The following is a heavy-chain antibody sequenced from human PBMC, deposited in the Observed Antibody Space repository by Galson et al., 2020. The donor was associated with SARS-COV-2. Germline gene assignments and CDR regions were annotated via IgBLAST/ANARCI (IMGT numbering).Heavy chain of an antibody. CDR3: AKSLWFGEILSPFDY. CDR1: GFTFSNFA. CDR2: ISDDGTNT. J-gene: IGHJ4*02. Sequence: GEPLKISCAASGFTFSNFAMHWARQAPGKGLEWVAVISDDGTNTYYRDSVQGRFSISRDNSKNTLYLQMNSLRVEDTAVYHCAKSLWFGEILSPFDYWGQGAQATVSS. V-gene: IGHV3-30*18. D-gene: IGHD3-10*01.